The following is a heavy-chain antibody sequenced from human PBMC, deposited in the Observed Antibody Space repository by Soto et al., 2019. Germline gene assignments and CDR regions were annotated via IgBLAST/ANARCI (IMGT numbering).Heavy chain of an antibody. CDR2: INAGNGNT. V-gene: IGHV1-3*01. CDR1: GYTFTSYA. J-gene: IGHJ5*02. D-gene: IGHD5-18*01. Sequence: ASVKVSCKASGYTFTSYAMHWVRQAPGQRLEWMGWINAGNGNTKYSQKFQGRVTITRDTSASTAYMELSSLRSEDTAVYYCARDWSDTAMVGRPDNWFDPRGQAILVTVFS. CDR3: ARDWSDTAMVGRPDNWFDP.